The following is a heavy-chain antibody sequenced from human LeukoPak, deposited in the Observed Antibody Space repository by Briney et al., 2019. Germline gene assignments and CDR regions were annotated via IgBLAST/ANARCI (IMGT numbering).Heavy chain of an antibody. CDR3: AKTVAAAGTWSFEY. Sequence: GGSLRLSCAASGFTFSSYSMSWVRQAPGKGLEWVSAISGSGGSTYYADSMKGRFTISRDNCKITLYLQMNSLRAEDPAVYSCAKTVAAAGTWSFEYWGQGTLVTVSS. D-gene: IGHD6-13*01. CDR1: GFTFSSYS. CDR2: ISGSGGST. J-gene: IGHJ4*02. V-gene: IGHV3-23*01.